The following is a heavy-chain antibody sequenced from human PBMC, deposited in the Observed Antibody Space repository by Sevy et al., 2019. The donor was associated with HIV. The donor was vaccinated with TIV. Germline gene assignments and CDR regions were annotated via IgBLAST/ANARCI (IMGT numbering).Heavy chain of an antibody. V-gene: IGHV3-30*04. Sequence: GGSLRLSCSASGFNISPYALHWVRQTPGKGLQWLAVISKDGTNKDYADFVKGRFSLSRENSKITLYLQMSNLLPEDTAVYYCAKEGYYYDSHSADWFDPWGQGTLVTVSS. J-gene: IGHJ5*02. D-gene: IGHD3-22*01. CDR2: ISKDGTNK. CDR1: GFNISPYA. CDR3: AKEGYYYDSHSADWFDP.